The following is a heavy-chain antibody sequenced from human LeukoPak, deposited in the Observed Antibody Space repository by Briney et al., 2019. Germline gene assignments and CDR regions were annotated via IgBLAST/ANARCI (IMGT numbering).Heavy chain of an antibody. D-gene: IGHD6-13*01. V-gene: IGHV1-46*01. CDR3: ARNAGIYSSSNWFDP. J-gene: IGHJ5*02. Sequence: ASVKVSCKASGYTFTSYYMHWVRQAPGQGLERMGIINPSGGSTSYAQKFQGRVTMTRDTSTSTVYMELRSLRSDDTAVYYCARNAGIYSSSNWFDPWGQGTLVTVSS. CDR2: INPSGGST. CDR1: GYTFTSYY.